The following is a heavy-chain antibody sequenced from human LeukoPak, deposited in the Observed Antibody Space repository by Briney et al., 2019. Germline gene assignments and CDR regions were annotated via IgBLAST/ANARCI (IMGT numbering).Heavy chain of an antibody. V-gene: IGHV1-8*01. Sequence: ASVKVSCKASGYTFTSYDINWVRQATGQGLEWMGWMNPNSGNTGYAQKFQGRVTITADKSTSTAYMELSSLRSEDTAVYYCARAFHSSSWYDYWGQGTLVTVSS. D-gene: IGHD6-13*01. J-gene: IGHJ4*02. CDR1: GYTFTSYD. CDR2: MNPNSGNT. CDR3: ARAFHSSSWYDY.